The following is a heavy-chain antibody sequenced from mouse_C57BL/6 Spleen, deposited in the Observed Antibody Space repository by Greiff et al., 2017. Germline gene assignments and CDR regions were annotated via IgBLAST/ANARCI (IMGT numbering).Heavy chain of an antibody. CDR2: INPGSGGT. CDR3: ARSGGSSYRNFDY. V-gene: IGHV1-54*01. CDR1: GYAFTNYL. J-gene: IGHJ2*01. D-gene: IGHD1-1*01. Sequence: VQLQQSGAELVRPGTSVKVSCKASGYAFTNYLIEWVKQRPGQGLEWIGVINPGSGGTNYNEKFKGKATLTADKSSSTAYMQLRSLTSEDSAVYFCARSGGSSYRNFDYWGQGTTLTVSS.